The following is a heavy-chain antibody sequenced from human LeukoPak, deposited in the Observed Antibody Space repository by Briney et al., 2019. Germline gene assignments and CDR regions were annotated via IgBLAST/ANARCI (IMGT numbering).Heavy chain of an antibody. V-gene: IGHV3-74*01. CDR3: ARSYCSGGSCYPFDP. CDR1: GFTFSSYW. Sequence: PGGSLRLSCAASGFTFSSYWMHWVRQAPGTGLVWVSRINNDGSTTRYADSVKGRFTISRDNAKNTLYLQMSSLRAEDTAVYYCARSYCSGGSCYPFDPWGQGTLVTVSS. J-gene: IGHJ5*02. D-gene: IGHD2-15*01. CDR2: INNDGSTT.